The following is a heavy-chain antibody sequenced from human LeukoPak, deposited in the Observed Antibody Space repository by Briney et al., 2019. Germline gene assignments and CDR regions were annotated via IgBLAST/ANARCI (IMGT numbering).Heavy chain of an antibody. CDR1: GFTFSNYG. CDR2: ISYDGSNK. J-gene: IGHJ4*02. Sequence: GGSLRLSCAASGFTFSNYGMHWVRQAPGKGLEGVAIISYDGSNKYYADSVKGRFTISRDNSKDTLYLQMNSLRTEDTAVYYCAKARSEAAGGGFDYWGQGTLVTVSS. V-gene: IGHV3-30*18. CDR3: AKARSEAAGGGFDY. D-gene: IGHD6-13*01.